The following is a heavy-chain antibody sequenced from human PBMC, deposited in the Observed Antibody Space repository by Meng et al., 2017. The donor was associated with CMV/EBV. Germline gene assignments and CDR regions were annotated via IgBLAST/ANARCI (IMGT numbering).Heavy chain of an antibody. D-gene: IGHD2-2*01. Sequence: ASVKVSCKASGYIFTGYYMHWVRQAPGQGLEWMGWINPNSGGTNYAQKFQGRVTMTRDTSISTAYMELSRLRSDDTAVYYCAREGVVVVPAALTSGDAFDIWGQGTMVTVSS. CDR1: GYIFTGYY. V-gene: IGHV1-2*02. CDR2: INPNSGGT. CDR3: AREGVVVVPAALTSGDAFDI. J-gene: IGHJ3*02.